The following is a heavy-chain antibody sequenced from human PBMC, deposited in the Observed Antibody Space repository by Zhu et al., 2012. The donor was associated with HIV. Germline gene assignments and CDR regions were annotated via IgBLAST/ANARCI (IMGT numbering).Heavy chain of an antibody. CDR1: GGSFSGYY. Sequence: QVQLQQWGTGLLKPSETLPLTCAVYGGSFSGYYWSWIRQSPGKGLEWIGKTNHTGSTNYNPSLKSRVIISGDTSKRQFSLKLSSVTTADTAMYYCARNEPGYGDLDAFDIWGQGTMVTVSS. CDR3: ARNEPGYGDLDAFDI. CDR2: TNHTGST. J-gene: IGHJ3*02. D-gene: IGHD4-17*01. V-gene: IGHV4-34*02.